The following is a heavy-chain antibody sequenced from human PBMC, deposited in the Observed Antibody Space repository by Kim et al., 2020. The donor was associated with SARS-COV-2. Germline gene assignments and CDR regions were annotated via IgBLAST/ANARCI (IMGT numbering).Heavy chain of an antibody. D-gene: IGHD3-3*01. V-gene: IGHV4-34*01. Sequence: SETLSLTCAVYGGSFSGYYWSWIRQPPGKGLEWIGEINHSGSPNYNPSLKSRVTISVETSKNQFSLKLSSVTAADTAVYYCARGRGWLLSGDYWGQGTLVTVSS. CDR2: INHSGSP. CDR3: ARGRGWLLSGDY. CDR1: GGSFSGYY. J-gene: IGHJ4*02.